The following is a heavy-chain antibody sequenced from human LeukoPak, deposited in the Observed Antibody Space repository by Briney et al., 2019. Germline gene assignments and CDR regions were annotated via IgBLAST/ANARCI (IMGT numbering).Heavy chain of an antibody. D-gene: IGHD1-26*01. V-gene: IGHV4-39*01. Sequence: SEALSLTCTVSGGSISSTTYYWGWIRQPLGKGLEWIGSIYYNGNTYYNPSLKSRVTISADTSKDQFSLKLTSVTAADTAVYYCARSTSGPYFWADTWSQGSRVTVSS. CDR1: GGSISSTTYY. CDR2: IYYNGNT. J-gene: IGHJ4*02. CDR3: ARSTSGPYFWADT.